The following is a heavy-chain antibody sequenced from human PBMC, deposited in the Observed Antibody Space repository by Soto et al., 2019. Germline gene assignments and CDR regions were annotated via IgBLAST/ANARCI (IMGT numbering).Heavy chain of an antibody. D-gene: IGHD2-15*01. CDR1: GYTFTTHG. CDR2: VRGDNGHT. Sequence: QVQLVQSGAEVKKPGASVKVSCKASGYTFTTHGISWVRQVPGQGLEWMGWVRGDNGHTNYAQSLQGRVTMTTDTSTNTAYMELRSLRSVDTAVYYCARDLGYCRSGTCYREWFEPWGQGTLVTVSS. V-gene: IGHV1-18*04. J-gene: IGHJ5*02. CDR3: ARDLGYCRSGTCYREWFEP.